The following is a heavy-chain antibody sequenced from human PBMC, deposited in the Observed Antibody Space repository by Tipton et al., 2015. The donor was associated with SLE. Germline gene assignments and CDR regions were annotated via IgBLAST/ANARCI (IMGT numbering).Heavy chain of an antibody. J-gene: IGHJ3*02. V-gene: IGHV4-59*01. CDR1: GDSISNYY. Sequence: TLSLTCTVSGDSISNYYWSWIRQPPGKGLEWIGYIHYTGSTNYNPSLESRVTMSVDTSKKQFSLKLISVTAADTAVYYCARDWRTAEAFNAFDIWGQGTMITVSS. CDR3: ARDWRTAEAFNAFDI. CDR2: IHYTGST. D-gene: IGHD2-21*02.